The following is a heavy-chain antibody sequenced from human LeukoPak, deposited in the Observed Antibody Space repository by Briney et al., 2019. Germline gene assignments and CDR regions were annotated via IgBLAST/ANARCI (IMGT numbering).Heavy chain of an antibody. V-gene: IGHV3-23*01. CDR2: IRGSGGST. Sequence: GGSLRLSCAASGFTFSSYVMSWVRQAPGKGLEWVSAIRGSGGSTYYADSVKGRFTISRDNSKNTLYLQMNSLRAEDTAVYYCAKGYYDSSTNWYFDLWGRGTLVTVSS. D-gene: IGHD3-22*01. CDR1: GFTFSSYV. J-gene: IGHJ2*01. CDR3: AKGYYDSSTNWYFDL.